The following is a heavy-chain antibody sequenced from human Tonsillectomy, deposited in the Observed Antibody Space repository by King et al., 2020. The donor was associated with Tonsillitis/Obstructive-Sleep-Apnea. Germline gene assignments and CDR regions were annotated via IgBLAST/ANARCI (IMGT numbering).Heavy chain of an antibody. Sequence: QVQLVESGGGVVQPGRSLRLSCAASGFKFSSYAMHWVRQAPGKGLEWVAFISYEGSNKYYADSVKGRFTIYRDNSKNTLFLQMNSLRVEDTAVYYCARSIQGWHYFDYWGQGTLVTVSS. CDR2: ISYEGSNK. D-gene: IGHD6-19*01. J-gene: IGHJ4*02. CDR1: GFKFSSYA. V-gene: IGHV3-30*04. CDR3: ARSIQGWHYFDY.